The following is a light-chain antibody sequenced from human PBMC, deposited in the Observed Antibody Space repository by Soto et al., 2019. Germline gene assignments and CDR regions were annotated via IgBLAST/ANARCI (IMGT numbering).Light chain of an antibody. J-gene: IGKJ2*01. CDR1: QSISSY. V-gene: IGKV1-39*01. CDR2: DAS. Sequence: DIQMTQPPSSLSASVGDRVTITCRTSQSISSYLNWYQQKPGKAPRLLIFDASSLLSGVPSPFSGIRSGTDFTLTIASLQPEDFFTYYCQQSDSTPYTFSQGTKVEI. CDR3: QQSDSTPYT.